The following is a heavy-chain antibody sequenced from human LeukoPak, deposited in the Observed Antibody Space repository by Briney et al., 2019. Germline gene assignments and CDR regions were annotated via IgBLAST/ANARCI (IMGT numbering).Heavy chain of an antibody. CDR1: GFTFSTYW. V-gene: IGHV3-21*01. J-gene: IGHJ6*03. D-gene: IGHD1-7*01. CDR2: ISSSSSYI. Sequence: TGGSLRLSCAASGFTFSTYWMHWVRQAPGKGLEWVSSISSSSSYIYYADSVKGRFTISRDNAKNSLYLQMNSLRAEDTAVYYCARVKWKSWNYVGNYYYYMDVWGKGTTVTVSS. CDR3: ARVKWKSWNYVGNYYYYMDV.